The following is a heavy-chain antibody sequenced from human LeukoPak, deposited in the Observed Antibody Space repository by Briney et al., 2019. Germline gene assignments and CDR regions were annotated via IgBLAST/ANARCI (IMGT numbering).Heavy chain of an antibody. D-gene: IGHD2-21*02. CDR3: AGAVVVTVKHYWYFDL. J-gene: IGHJ2*01. CDR1: GGSFSGYY. CDR2: INHRGST. Sequence: SETLSLTCAVYGGSFSGYYWSWIRQPPGKGLEWIGEINHRGSTNYNPSLKSRVTISVDTSKNQFSLKLSSVTAADTAVYYCAGAVVVTVKHYWYFDLWGRGTLVTVSS. V-gene: IGHV4-34*01.